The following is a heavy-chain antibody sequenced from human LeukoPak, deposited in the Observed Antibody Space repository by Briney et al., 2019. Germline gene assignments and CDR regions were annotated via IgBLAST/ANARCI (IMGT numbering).Heavy chain of an antibody. CDR2: INTNSGGT. D-gene: IGHD2-2*01. CDR3: ARSTPNQLLAYDY. V-gene: IGHV1-2*02. Sequence: ASVKVSCKASGYTFTGYYMHWVRQAPGQGLEWMGWINTNSGGTNYAQKFQGRVTMTRDTSISTAYMELSRLRSDDTAVYYCARSTPNQLLAYDYWGQGTLVTVSS. J-gene: IGHJ4*02. CDR1: GYTFTGYY.